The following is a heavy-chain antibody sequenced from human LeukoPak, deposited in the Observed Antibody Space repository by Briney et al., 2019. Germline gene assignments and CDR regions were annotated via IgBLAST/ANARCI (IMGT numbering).Heavy chain of an antibody. CDR2: INTNTGNP. CDR3: ARTHYDILTGYSVDAFDI. Sequence: GASVKVSCKASGYTFTSYDINWVRQAPGQGLEWMGWINTNTGNPTYAQGFTGRFVFSLDTSVSTAYLQISSLKAEDTAVYYCARTHYDILTGYSVDAFDIWGQGTMVTVSS. J-gene: IGHJ3*02. V-gene: IGHV7-4-1*02. CDR1: GYTFTSYD. D-gene: IGHD3-9*01.